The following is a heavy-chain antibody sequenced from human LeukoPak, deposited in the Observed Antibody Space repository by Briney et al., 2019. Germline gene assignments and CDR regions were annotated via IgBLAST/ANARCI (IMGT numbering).Heavy chain of an antibody. V-gene: IGHV3-21*01. J-gene: IGHJ4*02. CDR2: ISSSSSYI. Sequence: PGGSLRLSCAASGFTLSTYNMNWVRQAPGKGLEWVSSISSSSSYIYYADSVKGRFTISRDNAKNSLYLQMNSLRAEDTAVYYCAREALGGPYFDYWGQGTLVTVSS. CDR3: AREALGGPYFDY. CDR1: GFTLSTYN. D-gene: IGHD3-10*01.